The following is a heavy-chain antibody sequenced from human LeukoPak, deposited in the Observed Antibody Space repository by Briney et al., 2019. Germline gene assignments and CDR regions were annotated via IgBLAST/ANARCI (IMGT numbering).Heavy chain of an antibody. CDR1: GGTFSSYA. V-gene: IGHV1-69*05. D-gene: IGHD2-2*01. J-gene: IGHJ6*03. CDR3: ARGVVVPAASRAMDV. Sequence: GASVKVSCKASGGTFSSYAISWVRQAPGQGLEWMGGIIPIFGTANYAQKFQGRVTITTDESTSTAYMELSSLRSEDTAVYYCARGVVVPAASRAMDVWGKGTTVTVSS. CDR2: IIPIFGTA.